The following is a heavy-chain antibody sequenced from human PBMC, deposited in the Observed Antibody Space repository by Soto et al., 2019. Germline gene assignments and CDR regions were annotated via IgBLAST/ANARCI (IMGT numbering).Heavy chain of an antibody. CDR1: GYTFTGYY. CDR2: INPNSGGT. CDR3: ARSLGYCSITSCSTPFDY. Sequence: ASVKVSCKASGYTFTGYYMHWVRQAPGQGLEWMGWINPNSGGTNYAQKFQGWVTMTRDTSISTAYMELSRLRSDDTAVYYCARSLGYCSITSCSTPFDYWGQGTLVTVSS. J-gene: IGHJ4*02. D-gene: IGHD2-2*01. V-gene: IGHV1-2*04.